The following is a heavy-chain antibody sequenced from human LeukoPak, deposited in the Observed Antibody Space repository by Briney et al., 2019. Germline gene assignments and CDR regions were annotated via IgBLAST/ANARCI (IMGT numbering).Heavy chain of an antibody. CDR2: INPNSGGT. Sequence: ASVKVSCKASGYTFTGYYMHWVRQAPGQGLEWMGWINPNSGGTNYAQKFQGRVTMTRDTSISPAYMELSRLRSDDTAVYYCARGLYYDSSGYPTRGYWGQGTLVTVSS. V-gene: IGHV1-2*02. CDR3: ARGLYYDSSGYPTRGY. J-gene: IGHJ4*02. CDR1: GYTFTGYY. D-gene: IGHD3-22*01.